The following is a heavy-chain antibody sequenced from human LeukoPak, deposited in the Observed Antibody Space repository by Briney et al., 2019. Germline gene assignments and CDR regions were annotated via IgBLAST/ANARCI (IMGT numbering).Heavy chain of an antibody. CDR3: ASNNLNYGDYGWFDP. D-gene: IGHD4-17*01. CDR2: IIPIFGTA. CDR1: GGTFSSYA. V-gene: IGHV1-69*13. J-gene: IGHJ5*02. Sequence: SVKVSCKASGGTFSSYAISWVRQAPGQGLEGMGGIIPIFGTANYAQKFQGRVTITADESTSTAYMELSSLRSEDTAVYYCASNNLNYGDYGWFDPWGQGTLVTVSS.